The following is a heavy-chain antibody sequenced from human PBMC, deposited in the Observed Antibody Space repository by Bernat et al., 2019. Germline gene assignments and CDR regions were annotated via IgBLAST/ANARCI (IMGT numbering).Heavy chain of an antibody. Sequence: QVQLVQSGAGVKKPGASVKVSCKASGYTFTGYYLHWVRQAPGQGLEWMAWINPNSGGTNYAQKFQGWVTMTRDTSISTAYLELSRLTSDDTAVYYCASTVGPAGYFDLWGRGTLVTVSS. D-gene: IGHD1-26*01. CDR3: ASTVGPAGYFDL. J-gene: IGHJ2*01. CDR1: GYTFTGYY. V-gene: IGHV1-2*04. CDR2: INPNSGGT.